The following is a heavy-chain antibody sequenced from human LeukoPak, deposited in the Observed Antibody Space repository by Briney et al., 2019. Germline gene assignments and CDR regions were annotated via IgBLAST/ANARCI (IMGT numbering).Heavy chain of an antibody. J-gene: IGHJ5*02. D-gene: IGHD2-2*01. CDR1: GYTFTGYY. CDR3: AREHYRYCSSTSCYRGGGWFDP. V-gene: IGHV1-2*02. Sequence: KPGASVKVSCKASGYTFTGYYMHWVRQAPGQGLEWMGWINPNSGGTNYAQKFQGRVTMTRDTSISTAYMELSRLRSDDTAVYYCAREHYRYCSSTSCYRGGGWFDPWGQGTLVTVSS. CDR2: INPNSGGT.